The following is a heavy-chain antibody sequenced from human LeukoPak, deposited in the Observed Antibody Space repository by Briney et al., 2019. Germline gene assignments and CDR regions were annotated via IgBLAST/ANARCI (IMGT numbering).Heavy chain of an antibody. CDR2: INHSGST. V-gene: IGHV4-34*01. D-gene: IGHD6-13*01. CDR3: ARANPAAGTTLMYYFDY. J-gene: IGHJ4*02. CDR1: GRSFSGYY. Sequence: PSETLSLTCAVYGRSFSGYYWSWIRQPPGKGLECIGEINHSGSTNYNPSLKSRVTISVDTSKNQFSLKLSSVTAADTAVYYCARANPAAGTTLMYYFDYWGQGTLVTVSS.